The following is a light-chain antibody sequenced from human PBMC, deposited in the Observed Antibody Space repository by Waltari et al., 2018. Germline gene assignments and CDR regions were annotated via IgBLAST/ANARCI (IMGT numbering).Light chain of an antibody. CDR1: SLRSFY. Sequence: SSDLTHDPAVSVALGQTVRITCQGDSLRSFYGSWYQQKPGQAPVLVIYGKNSRPSGIPDRFSGSSSGNTISLTITGAQADDEADYYCNARDSSGNPPYVFGAGTKVTVL. V-gene: IGLV3-19*01. CDR3: NARDSSGNPPYV. CDR2: GKN. J-gene: IGLJ1*01.